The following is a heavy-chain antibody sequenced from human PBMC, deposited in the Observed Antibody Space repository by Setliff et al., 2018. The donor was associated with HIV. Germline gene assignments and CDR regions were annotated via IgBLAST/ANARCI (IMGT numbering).Heavy chain of an antibody. D-gene: IGHD3-22*01. V-gene: IGHV1-58*02. CDR3: AAGYYYDSSGYYQVFDY. CDR1: GYTFTSQS. J-gene: IGHJ4*02. Sequence: GASVKVSCKASGYTFTSQSIHWVRQAPGQRLEWIGWIVVGSGNTNYAQKFQERVTITRDMSTSTAYMELSSLRSEDTAVYYCAAGYYYDSSGYYQVFDYWGQGTLVTVPQ. CDR2: IVVGSGNT.